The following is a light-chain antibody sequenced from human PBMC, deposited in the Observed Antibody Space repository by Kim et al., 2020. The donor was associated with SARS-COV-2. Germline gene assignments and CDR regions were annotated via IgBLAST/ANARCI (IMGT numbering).Light chain of an antibody. CDR2: LNSDGSH. J-gene: IGLJ2*01. Sequence: SIKLTCPLSSEDSSYAIAGHQQQPEKGPRYLMKLNSDGSHSKGDGIPDRFSGSSSGAERYLTISSLQSEDETDYYCQTWGTGIVVFGGGTQLTVL. CDR1: SEDSSYA. V-gene: IGLV4-69*01. CDR3: QTWGTGIVV.